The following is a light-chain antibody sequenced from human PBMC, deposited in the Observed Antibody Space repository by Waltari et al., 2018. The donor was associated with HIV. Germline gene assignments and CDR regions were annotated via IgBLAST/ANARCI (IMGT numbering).Light chain of an antibody. V-gene: IGLV3-25*03. CDR2: KDT. J-gene: IGLJ2*01. CDR3: HSADVTGTYQA. Sequence: SYEVTQTPAVPVSPGQTARITYSGDGVPEQYTYWYKQKGGQAPVLVIYKDTERPEGIPERFSGSSSGTTVTLTISGVQAEDEADYYCHSADVTGTYQAFGGGTKLTVL. CDR1: GVPEQY.